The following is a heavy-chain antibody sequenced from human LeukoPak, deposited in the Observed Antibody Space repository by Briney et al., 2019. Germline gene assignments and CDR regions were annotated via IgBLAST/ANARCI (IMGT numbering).Heavy chain of an antibody. J-gene: IGHJ6*03. Sequence: GESLKISCKGSGYSFTSYWIGWVRQMPGKGLEGMGIIYPGDSDTRYSPSFQGKVTISADKSISTAYLQWSSLKASDTAMYYCARPLYDSSGPPGTYYYYMDVWGKGTTVTVSS. CDR2: IYPGDSDT. CDR1: GYSFTSYW. CDR3: ARPLYDSSGPPGTYYYYMDV. D-gene: IGHD3-22*01. V-gene: IGHV5-51*01.